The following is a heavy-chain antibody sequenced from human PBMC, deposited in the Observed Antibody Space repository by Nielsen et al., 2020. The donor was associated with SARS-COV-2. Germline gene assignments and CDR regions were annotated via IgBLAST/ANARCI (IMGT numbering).Heavy chain of an antibody. V-gene: IGHV1-46*01. CDR3: ARDNWGYVDY. CDR2: INPSGGST. D-gene: IGHD7-27*01. J-gene: IGHJ4*02. Sequence: ASVKVSCKASGYTFTGYYMHWVRQAPGQGLEWMGIINPSGGSTSYAQKFQGRVTMTRDTSSSTVYMYLSSLRSEDTAVYYCARDNWGYVDYWGQGTLVTVSS. CDR1: GYTFTGYY.